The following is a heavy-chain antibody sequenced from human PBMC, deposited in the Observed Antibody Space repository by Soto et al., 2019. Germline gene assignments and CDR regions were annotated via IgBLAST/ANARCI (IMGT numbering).Heavy chain of an antibody. CDR1: GYTFTSYY. Sequence: ASVKVSCTASGYTFTSYYMHWVRQAPGQGLEWMGIINPSGGSTSYAQKFQGRVTMTRDTSTSTVYMELSSLRSEDTAVYYCARMYYDILTGYYKGPLGYGMDVWGQGTTVTVSS. D-gene: IGHD3-9*01. CDR2: INPSGGST. CDR3: ARMYYDILTGYYKGPLGYGMDV. V-gene: IGHV1-46*01. J-gene: IGHJ6*02.